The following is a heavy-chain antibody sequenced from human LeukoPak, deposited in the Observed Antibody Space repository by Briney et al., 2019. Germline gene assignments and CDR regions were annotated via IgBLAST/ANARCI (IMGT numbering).Heavy chain of an antibody. CDR2: MNPNSGNT. CDR1: GYTFSSYD. V-gene: IGHV1-8*01. Sequence: ASVKVSCKASGYTFSSYDINWVRQATGQGLEWMGYMNPNSGNTGYAQNFQGRVIMTRNTSISTAYMEMSSLRSEDTAVYYCTRGNIYYYGMDVWGQGTTDTVS. J-gene: IGHJ6*02. CDR3: TRGNIYYYGMDV.